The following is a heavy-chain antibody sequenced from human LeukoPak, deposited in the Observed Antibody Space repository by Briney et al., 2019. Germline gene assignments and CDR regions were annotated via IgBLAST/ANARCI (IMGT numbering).Heavy chain of an antibody. CDR1: GFTVSSNY. CDR2: IYSGGST. J-gene: IGHJ4*02. Sequence: GGSLRFSCAASGFTVSSNYMSWVRQAPGKGLEWVSVIYSGGSTYYADSVKGRFTISRDNSKNTLYLQMNSLRAEDTAVYYCARAGGTDGVDYWGQGTLVTVSS. CDR3: ARAGGTDGVDY. D-gene: IGHD5-24*01. V-gene: IGHV3-53*01.